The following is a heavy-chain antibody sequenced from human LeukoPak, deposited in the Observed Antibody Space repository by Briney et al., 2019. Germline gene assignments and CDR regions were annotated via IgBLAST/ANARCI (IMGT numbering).Heavy chain of an antibody. J-gene: IGHJ4*02. CDR2: INHVGHT. CDR3: AVGYCSGGSCYNDPKDDY. V-gene: IGHV4-34*01. D-gene: IGHD2-15*01. Sequence: SETLSLTCAVYGWSFSCGYYWSWIRQSPGKGLELIGEINHVGHTNYNPPLKSRATISTDSSKTQFSLKLSSVTAADTAVYYCAVGYCSGGSCYNDPKDDYWGQGTLVTVSS. CDR1: GWSFSCGYY.